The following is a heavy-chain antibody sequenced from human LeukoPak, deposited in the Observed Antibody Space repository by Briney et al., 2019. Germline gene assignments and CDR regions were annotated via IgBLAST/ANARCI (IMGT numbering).Heavy chain of an antibody. CDR2: INGDGSNT. CDR1: GFTFSSHC. CDR3: ARSKGWYSTDAFDI. D-gene: IGHD6-19*01. V-gene: IGHV3-74*03. Sequence: GGSLRLSCAASGFTFSSHCMHWVRQAPGKGLVWVSRINGDGSNTTYADSVKGRFTISRDNAKNTLYLQMNSLRAEDTAVYHCARSKGWYSTDAFDIWGQGTMVTVSS. J-gene: IGHJ3*02.